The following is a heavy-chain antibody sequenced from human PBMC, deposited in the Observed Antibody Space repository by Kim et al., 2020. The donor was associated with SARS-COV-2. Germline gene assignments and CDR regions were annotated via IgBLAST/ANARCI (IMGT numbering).Heavy chain of an antibody. CDR1: GFTFSSYA. CDR2: ISSNGGST. J-gene: IGHJ4*02. D-gene: IGHD3-22*01. V-gene: IGHV3-64D*09. Sequence: GGSLRLSCSASGFTFSSYAMHWVRQAPGKGLEYVSGISSNGGSTYYADSVKGRFTISRDNSKNTLYLQMNSLRAEDTAVYYCVRRRIDSSGYYGYWGKGT. CDR3: VRRRIDSSGYYGY.